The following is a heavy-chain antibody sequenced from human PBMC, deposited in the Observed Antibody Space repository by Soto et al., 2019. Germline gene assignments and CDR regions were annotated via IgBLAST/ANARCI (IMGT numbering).Heavy chain of an antibody. D-gene: IGHD3-22*01. CDR3: AKPMTKGYYDSGPGAHFDY. CDR2: IDPSDSQT. Sequence: GESLQISCKGSGYSFACYWITWVRQQPGKGLEWMGRIDPSDSQTYYSPSFRGHVTISVTKSITTVFLQWSSLRAEDTAVYYCAKPMTKGYYDSGPGAHFDYWGQGTLVTVSS. J-gene: IGHJ4*02. CDR1: GYSFACYW. V-gene: IGHV5-10-1*01.